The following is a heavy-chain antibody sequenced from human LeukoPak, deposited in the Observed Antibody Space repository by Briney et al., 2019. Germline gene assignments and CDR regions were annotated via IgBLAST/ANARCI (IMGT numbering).Heavy chain of an antibody. CDR3: ARDGVVTSNGNY. J-gene: IGHJ4*02. CDR1: GYTFTTYY. Sequence: ASVKVSCKASGYTFTTYYMHWMRQAPGQGLEWMGWINPNSGGTNYAQKFQGRVTMTRDTSISTAYMELNRLRSDDTAVYCCARDGVVTSNGNYWGQGTLVTVSS. CDR2: INPNSGGT. D-gene: IGHD3-3*01. V-gene: IGHV1-2*02.